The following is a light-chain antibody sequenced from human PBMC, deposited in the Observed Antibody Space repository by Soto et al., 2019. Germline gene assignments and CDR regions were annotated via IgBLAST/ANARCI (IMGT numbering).Light chain of an antibody. V-gene: IGKV1-39*01. Sequence: DIQMTQSPSSLSASVGDRVTITCRASQSISSDLNWYQQKSGKAPNLLIYAASSLQSGVPSGFGGGGSGTDISRTISSLQLEDFATYYGHHSYSTAYTFGQGTKLEIK. CDR3: HHSYSTAYT. CDR2: AAS. CDR1: QSISSD. J-gene: IGKJ2*01.